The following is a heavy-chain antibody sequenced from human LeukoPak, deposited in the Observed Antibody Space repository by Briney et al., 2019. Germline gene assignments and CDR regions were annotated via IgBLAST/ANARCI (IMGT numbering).Heavy chain of an antibody. D-gene: IGHD6-13*01. CDR2: ISASGDGI. J-gene: IGHJ4*02. CDR3: AKTPGGAAGNRVFDH. V-gene: IGHV3-23*01. CDR1: GFTLSSHA. Sequence: GGSLRLSCAASGFTLSSHAMSWVRQAPGKGLEWVSAISASGDGIYYTDSVKGRFTMSRDNSKDTLYLQMNSLRADDTAVYYCAKTPGGAAGNRVFDHWGQGALVTVSS.